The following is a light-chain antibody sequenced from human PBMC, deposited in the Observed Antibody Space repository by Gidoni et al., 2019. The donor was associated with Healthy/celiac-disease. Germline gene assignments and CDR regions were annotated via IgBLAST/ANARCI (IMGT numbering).Light chain of an antibody. J-gene: IGKJ1*01. CDR2: AAS. CDR1: QSISSY. CDR3: QQSYSTPPWT. V-gene: IGKV1-39*01. Sequence: DIQMTQSPSSLSASVGDRVTITCRASQSISSYLNWYQQKPGKAPKLLIYAASSLQSGVPSRFSGSGSGTDITLTISSLQTEDFATYYCQQSYSTPPWTFVQGTKVEIK.